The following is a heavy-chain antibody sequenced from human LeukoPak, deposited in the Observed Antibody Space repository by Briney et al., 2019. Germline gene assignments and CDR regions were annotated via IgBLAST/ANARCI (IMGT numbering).Heavy chain of an antibody. CDR1: GYTFSDYW. Sequence: GESLKISCKGFGYTFSDYWIAWVRQTPGKGLEWMGIIYPGDSDTRYSPSFQGQVTISADKAVSTAYLRWSRLKASDTAMYYCAGQSCNGGVCYENSPFDYWGQGTLVTVSS. CDR3: AGQSCNGGVCYENSPFDY. CDR2: IYPGDSDT. D-gene: IGHD2-8*02. V-gene: IGHV5-51*01. J-gene: IGHJ4*02.